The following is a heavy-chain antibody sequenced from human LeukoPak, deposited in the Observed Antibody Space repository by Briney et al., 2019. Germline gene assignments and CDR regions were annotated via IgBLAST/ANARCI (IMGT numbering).Heavy chain of an antibody. J-gene: IGHJ3*02. D-gene: IGHD2-2*02. CDR2: IRYDGSNK. V-gene: IGHV3-30*02. CDR3: AKRYQLLYVYGDAFDI. CDR1: GFTFSSYG. Sequence: GGSLRLSCAASGFTFSSYGRHWVRQAPGKGLEWVAFIRYDGSNKYYADSVKGRFAISRDNSKNTLYLQMNSLRAEDTAVYYCAKRYQLLYVYGDAFDIWGQGTMVTVSS.